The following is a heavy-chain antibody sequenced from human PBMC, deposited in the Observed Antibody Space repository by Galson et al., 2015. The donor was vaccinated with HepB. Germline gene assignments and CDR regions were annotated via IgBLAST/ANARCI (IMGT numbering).Heavy chain of an antibody. V-gene: IGHV3-21*01. D-gene: IGHD3-22*01. J-gene: IGHJ3*02. Sequence: SLRLSCAASGFTFSSYSMNWVRQAPGKGLEWVSSISSSSSYIYYADSVKGRFTISRDNAKNSLYLQMNSLRDEDTAVYYCARDRGRAYYYDSSGYYPRGNPDAFDIWGQGTMVTVSS. CDR3: ARDRGRAYYYDSSGYYPRGNPDAFDI. CDR2: ISSSSSYI. CDR1: GFTFSSYS.